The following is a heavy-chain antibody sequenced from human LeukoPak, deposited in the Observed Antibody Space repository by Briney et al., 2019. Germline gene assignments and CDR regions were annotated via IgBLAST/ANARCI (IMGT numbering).Heavy chain of an antibody. J-gene: IGHJ1*01. V-gene: IGHV4-30-4*01. CDR1: GGSISSGDYY. CDR3: ASYDYVWGSYRYTGGAFDI. D-gene: IGHD3-16*02. CDR2: IYYSGST. Sequence: SQSLSLTCTVSGGSISSGDYYWSWIRQPPGKGLEWIGYIYYSGSTYYNPSLNSRVTISVDTSKNQFSLKLSSVTAAGTAVYYCASYDYVWGSYRYTGGAFDIWGQGTLVTVSS.